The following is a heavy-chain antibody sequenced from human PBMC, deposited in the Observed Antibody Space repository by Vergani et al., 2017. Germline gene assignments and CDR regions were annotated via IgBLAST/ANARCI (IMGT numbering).Heavy chain of an antibody. V-gene: IGHV4-39*07. CDR2: IYYSGST. J-gene: IGHJ5*02. CDR3: ASDRTIVGATTESRVNWFDP. Sequence: QLQLQESGPGLVKPSETLSLTCTVSGGSISSSSYYWGWIRQPPGKGLEWIGSIYYSGSTYYNPSLKSRVTISVETSKNQFSLKLSSVTAADTAVYYCASDRTIVGATTESRVNWFDPWGQGTLVTVSS. CDR1: GGSISSSSYY. D-gene: IGHD1-26*01.